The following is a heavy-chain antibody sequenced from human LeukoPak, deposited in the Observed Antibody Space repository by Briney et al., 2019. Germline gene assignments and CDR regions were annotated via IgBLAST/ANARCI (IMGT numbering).Heavy chain of an antibody. V-gene: IGHV4-34*01. J-gene: IGHJ5*02. CDR2: INHSGST. Sequence: KTSETLSLTCAVYGGSFSGYYWSWIRQPPGKGLEWIGEINHSGSTNYNPSLKSRVTISVDTSKNQFSLKLSSVTAADTAVYYCARGAQWELLRGRRHWFDPWGQGTLVTVSS. D-gene: IGHD1-26*01. CDR3: ARGAQWELLRGRRHWFDP. CDR1: GGSFSGYY.